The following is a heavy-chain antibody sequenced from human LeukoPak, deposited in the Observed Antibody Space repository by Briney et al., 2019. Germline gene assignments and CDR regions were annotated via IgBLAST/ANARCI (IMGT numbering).Heavy chain of an antibody. Sequence: GGSLRLSCAASGFTFSSYSMNWVRHTPGKGLEWVANINQDGSDEYYVDSVKGRFTISRDNAKTSLYLQMSSLRAEDTAVYYCARRLVGTPDYFDYWGQGTLVTVSS. V-gene: IGHV3-7*01. CDR1: GFTFSSYS. CDR3: ARRLVGTPDYFDY. J-gene: IGHJ4*02. CDR2: INQDGSDE. D-gene: IGHD4-23*01.